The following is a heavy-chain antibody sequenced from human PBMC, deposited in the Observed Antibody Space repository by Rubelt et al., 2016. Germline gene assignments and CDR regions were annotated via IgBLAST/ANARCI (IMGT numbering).Heavy chain of an antibody. CDR3: ARDLGRSGYASCSDY. D-gene: IGHD5-12*01. CDR1: GGSISSSSYY. Sequence: QVQLQQWGAGLLKPSETLSLTCAVSGGSISSSSYYWGWIRQPPGKGLAWIGEIHHNGRTIYNPSLTSRVTMSVDTSKNQFSLKLSSVTAADTAVYYCARDLGRSGYASCSDYWGRGTLVTVSS. J-gene: IGHJ4*02. V-gene: IGHV4-39*07. CDR2: IHHNGRT.